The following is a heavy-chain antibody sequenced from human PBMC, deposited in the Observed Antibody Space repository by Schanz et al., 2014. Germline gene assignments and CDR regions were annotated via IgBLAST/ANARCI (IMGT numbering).Heavy chain of an antibody. J-gene: IGHJ4*02. CDR3: VRDLGGDQTDY. Sequence: EVQLVESGGGLVQPGRSLRLSCVASGFRFDDYAMHWVRQAPGKGLEWVSGMSWNAGSLGYGDSVKGRFTISRDNAKNSLYLQMNSLRAEDTAVYYCVRDLGGDQTDYWGQGTLVTVSS. D-gene: IGHD4-17*01. CDR1: GFRFDDYA. CDR2: MSWNAGSL. V-gene: IGHV3-9*01.